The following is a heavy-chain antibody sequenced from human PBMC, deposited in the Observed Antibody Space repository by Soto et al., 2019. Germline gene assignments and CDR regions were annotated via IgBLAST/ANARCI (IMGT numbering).Heavy chain of an antibody. J-gene: IGHJ6*04. D-gene: IGHD5-12*01. CDR1: GYTFTSYG. CDR2: ISAYNGNT. CDR3: ARASYEQTYYYYYDMDV. Sequence: QVQLVQSGAEVKKPGASVKVSCKASGYTFTSYGISWVRQAPGQGLEWIGWISAYNGNTNYAQKLQGRVTMTTDTCMCTAYMEERSLRSDDTAVYYCARASYEQTYYYYYDMDVWGKGPTVTVSS. V-gene: IGHV1-18*01.